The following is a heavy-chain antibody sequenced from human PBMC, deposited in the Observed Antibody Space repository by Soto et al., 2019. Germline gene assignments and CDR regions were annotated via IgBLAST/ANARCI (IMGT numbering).Heavy chain of an antibody. CDR3: AADRGSSWYGFGSYYYYGMDV. D-gene: IGHD6-13*01. CDR2: INAGNGNT. J-gene: IGHJ6*02. Sequence: GASVKVSCKASGYTFTSYAMHWVRQAPGQRLEWMGWINAGNGNTKYSQKFQGRVTITRDTSASTAYMELSSLRSEDTAVYYCAADRGSSWYGFGSYYYYGMDVWGQGTTVTVSS. CDR1: GYTFTSYA. V-gene: IGHV1-3*01.